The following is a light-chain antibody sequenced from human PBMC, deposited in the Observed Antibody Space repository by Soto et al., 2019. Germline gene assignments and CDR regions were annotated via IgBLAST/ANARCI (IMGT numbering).Light chain of an antibody. CDR1: QSIRTY. CDR2: TAS. CDR3: QQTYSTLDS. J-gene: IGKJ2*03. Sequence: DIQVTQSPSSLSASVGDRVTITCRTSQSIRTYLNWYQQRPGKPPKLLIHTASPLQSGVPSRFSGSGSGTDFTLTISSLQPEDFATSYCQQTYSTLDSFGQGTKLEIK. V-gene: IGKV1-39*01.